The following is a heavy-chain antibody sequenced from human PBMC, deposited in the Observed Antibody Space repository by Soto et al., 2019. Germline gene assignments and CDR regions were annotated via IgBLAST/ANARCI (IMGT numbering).Heavy chain of an antibody. CDR2: IWHDGKNK. CDR3: ARDPGQDEAMDY. J-gene: IGHJ4*02. CDR1: GFTFSNFG. V-gene: IGHV3-33*01. Sequence: QVQVVESGGGVVQPGRSLGLSCAASGFTFSNFGMHCVRQATGKGLEWVAVIWHDGKNKYYADSAKGRFTISRDNSKNTLYLQMNSLRAEDTAVYYCARDPGQDEAMDYWGQGTLVTVSS.